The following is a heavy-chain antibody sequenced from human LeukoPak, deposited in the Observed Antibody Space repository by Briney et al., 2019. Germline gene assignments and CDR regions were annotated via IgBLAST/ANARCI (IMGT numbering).Heavy chain of an antibody. J-gene: IGHJ4*02. CDR3: AKGLERESRLDS. CDR1: GFTLSNYG. Sequence: GGSLRLSCAASGFTLSNYGMHWVRQAPGKGLEWVAFIRYDESNKYYADSVKGRFTISRDISRNTLFLQMNSLRAEDTALYYCAKGLERESRLDSWGQGTLVTVSS. CDR2: IRYDESNK. V-gene: IGHV3-30*02. D-gene: IGHD1-1*01.